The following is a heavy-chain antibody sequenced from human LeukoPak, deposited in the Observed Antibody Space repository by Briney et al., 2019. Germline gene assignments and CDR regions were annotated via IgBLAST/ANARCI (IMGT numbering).Heavy chain of an antibody. CDR3: ARDSSSVPSTWYY. J-gene: IGHJ4*02. CDR1: GYTFTSYG. CDR2: ISGFNGNT. Sequence: GASVKVSCKASGYTFTSYGISWVRQAPGQGLEWMGWISGFNGNTNNAHKFQARVTMTTDTSTSTAYMELRSLRSDDTAVYYCARDSSSVPSTWYYWGQGTLVTVSS. D-gene: IGHD2-15*01. V-gene: IGHV1-18*01.